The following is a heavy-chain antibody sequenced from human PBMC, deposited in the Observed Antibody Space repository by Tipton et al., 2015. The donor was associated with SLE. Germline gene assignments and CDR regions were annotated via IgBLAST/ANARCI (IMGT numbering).Heavy chain of an antibody. Sequence: VQLVQSGPEVKKPGESLKISCKGSGYSFTSYWIGWVRHMPGKGLEWMGIIYPGDSDTRYSPSFQGQVTISAEQSISTAYLQWSSLKASDTAMYYCARDWDSSIIADYWGQGALGTVSS. CDR3: ARDWDSSIIADY. D-gene: IGHD6-13*01. J-gene: IGHJ4*02. CDR1: GYSFTSYW. V-gene: IGHV5-51*01. CDR2: IYPGDSDT.